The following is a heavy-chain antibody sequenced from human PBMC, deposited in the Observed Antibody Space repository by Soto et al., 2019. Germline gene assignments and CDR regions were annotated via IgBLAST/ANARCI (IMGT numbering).Heavy chain of an antibody. CDR2: IYYSGLT. CDR3: ASFHGGRIAARREYYFDY. Sequence: SETLSLTCTVSGGSMSSEGYYWSWIRQHPGKGLEWIGYIYYSGLTNYNPSLKSRVTISVDKSKNQFSLKLSSVTAADTAVYYCASFHGGRIAARREYYFDYWGQGTLVTVSS. D-gene: IGHD6-6*01. V-gene: IGHV4-31*03. CDR1: GGSMSSEGYY. J-gene: IGHJ4*02.